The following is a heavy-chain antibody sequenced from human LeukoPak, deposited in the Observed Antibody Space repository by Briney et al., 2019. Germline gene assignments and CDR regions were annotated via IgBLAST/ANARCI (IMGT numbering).Heavy chain of an antibody. CDR3: GVATPDVSSPLDF. CDR2: IFSRGGA. D-gene: IGHD2-2*01. J-gene: IGHJ4*02. CDR1: GGSITGFF. V-gene: IGHV4-4*07. Sequence: SETLSLTCAVSGGSITGFFWTWIRQPAGEGLQYIGRIFSRGGANYNPSLQSRVAMSVDTSQNLFSLKLTSVTAADTAVYCGGVATPDVSSPLDFWGQGILVTVSS.